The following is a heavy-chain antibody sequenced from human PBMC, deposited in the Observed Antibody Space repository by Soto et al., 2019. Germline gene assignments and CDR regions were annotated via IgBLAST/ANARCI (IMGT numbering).Heavy chain of an antibody. CDR1: GYTFTSYY. CDR2: INPSGGST. V-gene: IGHV1-46*01. Sequence: QVQLVQSGAEVKKPGASVKVSCKASGYTFTSYYMHWVRQAPGQGLEWMGIINPSGGSTSYAQKFQGRVTMTRDTSTSTVYMELSSLRSEDTAVYYCAREGRGGSREGYWFDPWGQGTLVTVSS. J-gene: IGHJ5*02. CDR3: AREGRGGSREGYWFDP. D-gene: IGHD1-26*01.